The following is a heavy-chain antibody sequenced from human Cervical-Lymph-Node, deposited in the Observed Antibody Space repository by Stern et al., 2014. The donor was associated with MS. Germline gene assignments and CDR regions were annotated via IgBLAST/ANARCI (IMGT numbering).Heavy chain of an antibody. D-gene: IGHD3-10*01. CDR2: ISAYNGNT. J-gene: IGHJ6*02. Sequence: QVQLVESGAEVKKPGASVKVSCKASGYTFTSYGISWVRQAPGQGLEWMGWISAYNGNTNYAPKLQGRVTMTTDTSTSTAYMELRSLRSDDTAVYYCARGDYGSGSLPYYYYGMDVWGQGTTVTVSS. CDR3: ARGDYGSGSLPYYYYGMDV. CDR1: GYTFTSYG. V-gene: IGHV1-18*01.